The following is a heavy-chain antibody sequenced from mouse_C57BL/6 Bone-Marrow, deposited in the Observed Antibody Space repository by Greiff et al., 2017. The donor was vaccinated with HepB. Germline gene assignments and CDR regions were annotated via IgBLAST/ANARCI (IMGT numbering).Heavy chain of an antibody. Sequence: VQLHQSGAELVRPGASVTLSCKASGYTFTDYEMHWVKQTPVHGLEWIGAIDPETGGTAYNQKFKGKAILTADKSSSTAYMELRSLTSEDSAVYYCTRWGYGNYYWGQGTTLTVSS. CDR2: IDPETGGT. V-gene: IGHV1-15*01. J-gene: IGHJ2*01. CDR3: TRWGYGNYY. CDR1: GYTFTDYE. D-gene: IGHD2-1*01.